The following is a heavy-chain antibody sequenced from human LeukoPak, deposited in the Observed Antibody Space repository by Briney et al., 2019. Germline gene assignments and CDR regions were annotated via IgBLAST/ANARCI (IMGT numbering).Heavy chain of an antibody. J-gene: IGHJ6*03. V-gene: IGHV3-23*01. Sequence: GGSLRLSCAASGFTFSTYAMTWVRQAPGKGLEWVSAITGSGHITYYADSVKGRFTISRDNSKNTLHLQMNSLRAEDTAVYYCAKGVDYYYMDVWGKGTTVTVSS. CDR3: AKGVDYYYMDV. CDR2: ITGSGHIT. D-gene: IGHD2-15*01. CDR1: GFTFSTYA.